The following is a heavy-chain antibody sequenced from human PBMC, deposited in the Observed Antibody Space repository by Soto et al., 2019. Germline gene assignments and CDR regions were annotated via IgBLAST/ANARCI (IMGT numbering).Heavy chain of an antibody. CDR3: AKEGQYGILAGYYYS. CDR2: IDDSGGRT. J-gene: IGHJ4*02. V-gene: IGHV3-23*01. D-gene: IGHD3-9*01. CDR1: GFTFRNYG. Sequence: GGYLRLSCAASGFTFRNYGLSWVRQALGTGLEWVSSIDDSGGRTFYADSVKGRFTISRDNSKNTLYLQMNSLRAEDTAVYYCAKEGQYGILAGYYYSWGQGTLVTVSS.